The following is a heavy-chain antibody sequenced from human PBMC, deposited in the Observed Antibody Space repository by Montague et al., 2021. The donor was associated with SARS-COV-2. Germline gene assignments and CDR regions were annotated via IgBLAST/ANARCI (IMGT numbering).Heavy chain of an antibody. Sequence: ETLFLTCTVSGGSISSSSYYWGWIRQPPGKGLEWIGSIYYSGTINYNPSLKSRVTISVGTSKNQFSLKLSSVTAADTAVYYCAREDYSGSGSYSSGLDYWGQGTLVTVSS. CDR1: GGSISSSSYY. CDR3: AREDYSGSGSYSSGLDY. V-gene: IGHV4-39*07. J-gene: IGHJ4*02. CDR2: IYYSGTI. D-gene: IGHD3-10*01.